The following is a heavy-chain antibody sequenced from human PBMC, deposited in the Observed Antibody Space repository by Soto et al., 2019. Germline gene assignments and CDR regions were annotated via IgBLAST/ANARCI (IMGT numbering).Heavy chain of an antibody. CDR1: GFTFSSHA. D-gene: IGHD6-13*01. CDR3: AKLRSGYLCFMDV. J-gene: IGHJ6*04. Sequence: EVQLLESGVGLIQPWRSLRLSCAASGFTFSSHAMSWVRPAPGKGLEWVSAISGSGGSTYYADSVKGRFTISRDDSTNTLYLPTDSLRAEETALSRCAKLRSGYLCFMDVWGKATTVTVSP. V-gene: IGHV3-23*01. CDR2: ISGSGGST.